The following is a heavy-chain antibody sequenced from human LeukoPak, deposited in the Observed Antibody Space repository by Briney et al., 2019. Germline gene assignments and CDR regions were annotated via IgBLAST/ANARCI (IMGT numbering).Heavy chain of an antibody. V-gene: IGHV3-7*01. CDR3: ARDTGYSSGWYQGY. CDR1: GFTFSSYW. D-gene: IGHD6-19*01. J-gene: IGHJ4*02. CDR2: INHNGNVN. Sequence: PGGSLRLSCAASGFTFSSYWMNWARQAPGKGLEWVASINHNGNVNYYVDSVKGRFTISRDNAKNSLYLQMNSLRAEDTAVYYCARDTGYSSGWYQGYWGQGTLVTVSS.